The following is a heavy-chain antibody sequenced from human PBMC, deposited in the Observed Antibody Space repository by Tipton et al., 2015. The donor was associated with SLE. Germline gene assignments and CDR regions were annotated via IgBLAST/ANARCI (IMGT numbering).Heavy chain of an antibody. CDR2: IYTSGTT. J-gene: IGHJ3*02. CDR3: AADAFDI. CDR1: GYSISSGYF. V-gene: IGHV4-61*02. Sequence: TLSLTCAVSGYSISSGYFWGWIRQPAGKGLEWIGRIYTSGTTNYNPSLEGRVTISVDTSSNQFSLKLTSVTAADTAVYYCAADAFDIWGQGTMVTVSS.